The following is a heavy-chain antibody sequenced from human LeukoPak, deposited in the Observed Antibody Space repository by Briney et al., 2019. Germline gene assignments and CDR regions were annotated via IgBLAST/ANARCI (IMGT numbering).Heavy chain of an antibody. D-gene: IGHD5-24*01. V-gene: IGHV1-2*02. CDR1: GYTFTGYY. J-gene: IGHJ4*02. Sequence: ASVKVSCKASGYTFTGYYIHWVRQAPGQGLEWMGWINPNSGGTNYAQKFQGRVTTTRDTSISTAYMELSRLRADDTAVYYCARDSVGGYNMYYFDYWGQGTLVTVSS. CDR3: ARDSVGGYNMYYFDY. CDR2: INPNSGGT.